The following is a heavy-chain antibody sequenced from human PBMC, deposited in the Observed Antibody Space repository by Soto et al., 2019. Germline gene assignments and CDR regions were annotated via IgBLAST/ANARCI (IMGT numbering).Heavy chain of an antibody. J-gene: IGHJ4*02. D-gene: IGHD4-17*01. Sequence: QVQLQESGPGLVKPSQTLSLTCTVSGGSISSGGYYWSWIRQHPGKGLEWIGYIYYSGSTYYNPSLKSRVTISVDTSKSQFALKLSSVTAADTAVYYCAGDYDYGGKFDYWGQGTLVTVSS. CDR3: AGDYDYGGKFDY. V-gene: IGHV4-31*03. CDR2: IYYSGST. CDR1: GGSISSGGYY.